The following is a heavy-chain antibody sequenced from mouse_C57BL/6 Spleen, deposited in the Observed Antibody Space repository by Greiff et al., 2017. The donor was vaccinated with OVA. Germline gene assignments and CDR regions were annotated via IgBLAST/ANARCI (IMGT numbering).Heavy chain of an antibody. J-gene: IGHJ3*01. Sequence: VQLQQPGAELVMPGASVKLSCKASGYTFTSYWMHWVKQRPGQGLEWIGEIDPSDSYTNSTQQFKGTSTLTVDKSSSTSYMQLSSLTSEDSAVYYCARLGQLRPLGFAYWGQGTLVTVSA. V-gene: IGHV1-69*01. CDR1: GYTFTSYW. D-gene: IGHD3-2*02. CDR3: ARLGQLRPLGFAY. CDR2: IDPSDSYT.